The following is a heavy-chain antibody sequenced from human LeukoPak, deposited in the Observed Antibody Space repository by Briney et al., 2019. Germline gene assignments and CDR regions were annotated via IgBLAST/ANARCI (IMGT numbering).Heavy chain of an antibody. CDR2: INSDGSST. CDR1: GFTFSDYW. J-gene: IGHJ4*02. V-gene: IGHV3-74*01. D-gene: IGHD6-19*01. CDR3: ARDFRYRAVAGSSD. Sequence: PGGSLRLSCAASGFTFSDYWMHWVRQAPGMGLVWVSRINSDGSSTSYADSVKGRFTISRDNAKNTLYLQMNSLRAEDTAVYYCARDFRYRAVAGSSDRGQGTLVTVSS.